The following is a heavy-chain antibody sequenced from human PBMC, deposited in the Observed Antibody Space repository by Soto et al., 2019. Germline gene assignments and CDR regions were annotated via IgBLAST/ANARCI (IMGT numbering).Heavy chain of an antibody. V-gene: IGHV1-18*04. CDR1: GHTFTSYG. D-gene: IGHD2-2*03. Sequence: ASVKVSCKASGHTFTSYGISWVRQAPGQGLEWMGWISAYNGNTNYAQKLQGRVTMTTDTSTSTAYMELRSLRSDDTAVYYCARDSGYCSSTSCYHNQSYYYYGMDVWGQGTTVTVSS. J-gene: IGHJ6*02. CDR3: ARDSGYCSSTSCYHNQSYYYYGMDV. CDR2: ISAYNGNT.